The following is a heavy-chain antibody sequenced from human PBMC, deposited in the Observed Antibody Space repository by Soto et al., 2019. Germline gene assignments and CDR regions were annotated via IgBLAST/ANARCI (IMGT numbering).Heavy chain of an antibody. CDR2: IFHGGNT. J-gene: IGHJ3*01. D-gene: IGHD2-15*01. V-gene: IGHV4-38-2*02. CDR1: CFFMSSGNC. CDR3: ARARWYDAFDV. Sequence: LTCSGSCFFMSSGNCRGWIRKPPGKGLEWIGSIFHGGNTYYNPSLKSRVTISVDMSKNQFSLKLNSVTAADTAVYYCARARWYDAFDVWGQGTVVTVSS.